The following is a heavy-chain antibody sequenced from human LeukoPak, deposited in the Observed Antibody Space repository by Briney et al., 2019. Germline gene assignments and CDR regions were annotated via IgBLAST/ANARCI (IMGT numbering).Heavy chain of an antibody. CDR3: ARDRLQAFDY. D-gene: IGHD3-16*01. Sequence: PGGSLRLSCAASGLRFSDYYVSWIRQAPGKGLEWVSSISSSSSYIYYADSVKGRFTISRDNAKNSLYLQMNSLRAEDTAVYYCARDRLQAFDYWGQGTLVTVSS. CDR2: ISSSSSYI. J-gene: IGHJ4*02. CDR1: GLRFSDYY. V-gene: IGHV3-11*06.